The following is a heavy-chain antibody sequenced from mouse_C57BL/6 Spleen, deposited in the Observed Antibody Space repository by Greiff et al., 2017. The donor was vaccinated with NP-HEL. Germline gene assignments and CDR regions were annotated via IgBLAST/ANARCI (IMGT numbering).Heavy chain of an antibody. CDR2: IYPYNDGT. Sequence: VQLQQSGPELVKPGASVKMSCKASGYTFTSYVMHWVKQKPGQGLEWIGYIYPYNDGTKYIEKFKGKATLTSDKSSSTAYMELSSLTSEDSAVYYGARSSRITTVVAHYAMDYWGQGTSVTVSS. V-gene: IGHV1-14*01. CDR1: GYTFTSYV. D-gene: IGHD1-1*01. J-gene: IGHJ4*01. CDR3: ARSSRITTVVAHYAMDY.